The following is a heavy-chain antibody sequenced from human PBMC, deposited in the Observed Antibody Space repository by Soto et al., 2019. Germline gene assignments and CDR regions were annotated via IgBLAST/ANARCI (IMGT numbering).Heavy chain of an antibody. CDR2: ISDTTTTI. CDR1: GFTFSDHY. D-gene: IGHD2-2*01. CDR3: ARDRKPSRYGGLDF. J-gene: IGHJ4*02. Sequence: QVQLVQSGGGLVKPGGSLTLSCAASGFTFSDHYMSWLRKAPGKGLEWISYISDTTTTIYYADSVKGQFTISRDNAKNSLYLQMNSLRAEDTAVYYCARDRKPSRYGGLDFWGQGAQVTVSS. V-gene: IGHV3-11*01.